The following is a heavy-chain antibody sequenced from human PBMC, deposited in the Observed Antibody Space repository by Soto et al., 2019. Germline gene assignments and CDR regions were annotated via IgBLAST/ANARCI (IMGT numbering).Heavy chain of an antibody. J-gene: IGHJ6*02. D-gene: IGHD6-19*01. CDR1: GFTFDDYT. CDR3: AKELAVAGPLSPYGMDV. V-gene: IGHV3-43*01. Sequence: GSLRLSCAASGFTFDDYTMHWVRQAPGEVLEWVSLISWDGGSTYYADSVKGRFTISRDNSKNSLYLQMNSLRTEDTALYYCAKELAVAGPLSPYGMDVWGQGTTVTVSS. CDR2: ISWDGGST.